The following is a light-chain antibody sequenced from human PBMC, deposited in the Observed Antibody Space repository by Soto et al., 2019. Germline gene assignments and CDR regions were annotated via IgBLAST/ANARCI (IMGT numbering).Light chain of an antibody. CDR2: WAS. CDR3: QQYFTTPMFT. V-gene: IGKV4-1*01. J-gene: IGKJ2*01. CDR1: QSLLYSPNNQNY. Sequence: VMTQSPDSLAVSLGERATFNCKSSQSLLYSPNNQNYLAWYQQKPGQPPKLLIYWASTRESGVPDRFSGSGSGTDFTLTISSLQAEDVAVYYCQQYFTTPMFTFGQGTKLEIK.